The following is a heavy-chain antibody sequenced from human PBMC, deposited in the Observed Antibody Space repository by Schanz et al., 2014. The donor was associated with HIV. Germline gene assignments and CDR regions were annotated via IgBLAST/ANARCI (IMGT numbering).Heavy chain of an antibody. CDR2: IIPIFGTS. D-gene: IGHD1-26*01. V-gene: IGHV1-69*01. CDR3: ARGRYSGSYYNY. J-gene: IGHJ4*02. CDR1: GYTFGNYY. Sequence: QVLLVQSGTEVKKPGASVKLSCKASGYTFGNYYIHWVRQAPGQGLEWMGGIIPIFGTSNYAQKFQGRVTITADESTSTAYMELSSLRSEDTAVYYCARGRYSGSYYNYWGQGTLVTVSS.